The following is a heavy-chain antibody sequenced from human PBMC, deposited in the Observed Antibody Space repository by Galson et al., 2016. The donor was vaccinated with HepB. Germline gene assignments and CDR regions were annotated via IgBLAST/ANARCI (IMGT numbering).Heavy chain of an antibody. J-gene: IGHJ4*02. V-gene: IGHV3-48*02. CDR3: ARDPGGKFSDGSIDY. CDR1: GFTFSAYA. CDR2: ISNSPKTQ. D-gene: IGHD5-24*01. Sequence: SLRLSCAASGFTFSAYAMHWVRQAPGKGLEWVSHISNSPKTQHYIDSVKGRFTISRDNAKNSLFLQMNSLSDDDTAVYYCARDPGGKFSDGSIDYWGQGTLVTVSS.